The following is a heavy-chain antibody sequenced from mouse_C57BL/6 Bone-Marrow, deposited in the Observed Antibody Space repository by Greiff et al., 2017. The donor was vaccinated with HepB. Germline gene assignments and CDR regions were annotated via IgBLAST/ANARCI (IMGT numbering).Heavy chain of an antibody. D-gene: IGHD6-1*01. V-gene: IGHV3-6*01. CDR2: ISYDGSN. CDR1: GYSITSGYY. Sequence: VQLKQSGPGLVKPSQSLSLTCSVTGYSITSGYYWNWIRQFPGNKLEWMGYISYDGSNNYNPSLKNRISITRDTSKNQFFLKLNSVTTEDTATYYCARGPLYDYWGQGTTPTVSS. J-gene: IGHJ2*01. CDR3: ARGPLYDY.